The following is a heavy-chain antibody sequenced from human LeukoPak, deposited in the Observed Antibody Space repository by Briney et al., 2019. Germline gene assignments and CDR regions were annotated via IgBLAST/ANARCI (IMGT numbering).Heavy chain of an antibody. J-gene: IGHJ6*02. CDR1: GDSFSSNSAA. CDR2: TYYRSKWYN. Sequence: SQTLSLTCAISGDSFSSNSAAWNWIRQSPSRGLEWLGRTYYRSKWYNDYAVSVKSRITINPDTSKNQFSLQLNSVTPEDTAVYYCASGPPRRRIGYSYYYGMDVWGQGTTVTVS. D-gene: IGHD3-22*01. CDR3: ASGPPRRRIGYSYYYGMDV. V-gene: IGHV6-1*01.